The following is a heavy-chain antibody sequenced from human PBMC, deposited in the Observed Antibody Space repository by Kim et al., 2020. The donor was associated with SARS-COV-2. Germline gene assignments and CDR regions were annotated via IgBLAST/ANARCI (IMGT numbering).Heavy chain of an antibody. CDR3: ARLVPYCSGGSCSPYHVA. V-gene: IGHV4-59*01. D-gene: IGHD2-15*01. J-gene: IGHJ5*02. Sequence: KSRVTISVDTSKNQFSLKLSSVTAADTAVYYCARLVPYCSGGSCSPYHVAWGQGTLVTVSS.